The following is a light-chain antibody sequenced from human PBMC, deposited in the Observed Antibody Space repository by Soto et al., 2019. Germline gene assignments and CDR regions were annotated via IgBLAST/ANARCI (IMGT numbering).Light chain of an antibody. CDR3: QQYGSSPRT. Sequence: ENVLTQSPGTLSLSPGERATLSCRASQCVSSSYLAWYQQKPGQAPRLLIYVASSRATGIPDRFSGSGSGTDFTLTISRLEPEDFAVYYCQQYGSSPRTFGQGTKVEIK. CDR2: VAS. CDR1: QCVSSSY. J-gene: IGKJ1*01. V-gene: IGKV3-20*01.